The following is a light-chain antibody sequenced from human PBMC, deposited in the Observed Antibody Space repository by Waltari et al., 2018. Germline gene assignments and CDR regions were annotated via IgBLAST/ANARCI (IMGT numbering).Light chain of an antibody. CDR1: QSVSSF. CDR2: DAS. Sequence: ENELTQSPATLSLSPGESATLSCRASQSVSSFLAWYQQKPGQAPRLLIYDASNRATGIPARFSGSGSGTDFTLTIRSLEPEDFAVYYCQQRNTWPITFGQGTRLEIK. V-gene: IGKV3-11*01. CDR3: QQRNTWPIT. J-gene: IGKJ5*01.